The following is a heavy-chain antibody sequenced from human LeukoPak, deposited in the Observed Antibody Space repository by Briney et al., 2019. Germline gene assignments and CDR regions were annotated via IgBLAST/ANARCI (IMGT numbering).Heavy chain of an antibody. D-gene: IGHD6-13*01. J-gene: IGHJ3*02. CDR2: VSNSGTTT. Sequence: GGSLRLSCAASGFAFSDFYMSWIRQAPGKGLDWVSYVSNSGTTTYYADSVKGRFTISRDNSKNTLYLQMNGLRAEDTAVYYCARDDSSSWYGRAFDIWGQGTMVTVSS. V-gene: IGHV3-11*04. CDR3: ARDDSSSWYGRAFDI. CDR1: GFAFSDFY.